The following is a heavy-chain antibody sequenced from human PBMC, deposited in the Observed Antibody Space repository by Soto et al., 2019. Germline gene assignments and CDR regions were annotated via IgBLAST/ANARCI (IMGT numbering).Heavy chain of an antibody. D-gene: IGHD6-19*01. CDR1: GFTFSSFA. CDR3: AKDLIYGYNSGRPFDS. V-gene: IGHV3-23*01. Sequence: PGGSLRLSCAASGFTFSSFAMSWVRQAPGKGLEWVSAIGSRGDSTYYADSVKGRFTIYRDNSKNTLYLQMNSLRAEDTAVYYCAKDLIYGYNSGRPFDSWGQGTLVTVSS. CDR2: IGSRGDST. J-gene: IGHJ4*02.